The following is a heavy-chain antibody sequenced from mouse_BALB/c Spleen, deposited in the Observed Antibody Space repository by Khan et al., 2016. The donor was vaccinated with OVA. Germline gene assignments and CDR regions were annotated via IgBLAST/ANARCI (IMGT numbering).Heavy chain of an antibody. Sequence: QVQLKESGAELARPGASVKLSCKASGYTFTDYYINWVKQRTGQGLGWIGEISPGSGDTYYNERLKGKATLTADKSSSTVYMQISSLTSEASAVYFCARRNYFGYTFAYWGQGTLVTVSA. V-gene: IGHV1-77*01. J-gene: IGHJ3*01. CDR3: ARRNYFGYTFAY. D-gene: IGHD1-2*01. CDR1: GYTFTDYY. CDR2: ISPGSGDT.